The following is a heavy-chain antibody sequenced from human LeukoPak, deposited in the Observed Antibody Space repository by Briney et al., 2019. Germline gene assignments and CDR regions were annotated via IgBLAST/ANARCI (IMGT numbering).Heavy chain of an antibody. J-gene: IGHJ1*01. CDR1: GYTFTSYG. D-gene: IGHD5-18*01. CDR2: MNPNSGNT. Sequence: ASVKVSRKASGYTFTSYGISWVRQAPGQGLEWRGWMNPNSGNTGYAQKFQGRVTMTRNTSISTAYMELSSLRSEDTAVYYCARVGGIRGYSYRTRYFQHWGQGTLVTVSS. V-gene: IGHV1-8*02. CDR3: ARVGGIRGYSYRTRYFQH.